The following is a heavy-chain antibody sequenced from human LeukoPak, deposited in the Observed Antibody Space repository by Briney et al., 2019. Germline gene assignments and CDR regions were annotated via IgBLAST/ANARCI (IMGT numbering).Heavy chain of an antibody. J-gene: IGHJ4*02. CDR3: ARVLGFGSPPAY. CDR1: GFNSNSYP. CDR2: ISFDGSDK. V-gene: IGHV3-30*04. Sequence: PGRPLRFSCVAPGFNSNSYPMPWVRQAPGKGLGWVGLISFDGSDKSYADSVEGRFTISRDNSKNTLYLQMNSLSAEDTAVYYCARVLGFGSPPAYWGQGTQVFVSS. D-gene: IGHD3-10*01.